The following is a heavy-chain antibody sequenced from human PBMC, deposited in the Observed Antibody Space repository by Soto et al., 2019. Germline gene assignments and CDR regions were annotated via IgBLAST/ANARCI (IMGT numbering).Heavy chain of an antibody. J-gene: IGHJ4*02. CDR3: ARVPDC. CDR2: MYHSGST. Sequence: PSETLSLTCAVSGGSISSGGYSWSWIRQPPGKGLEWIGYMYHSGSTYYNPSLKSRVTISIDRSKNQFSLKLSSVTAADTAVYYCARVPDCWGQAMLVAVSS. D-gene: IGHD2-2*01. V-gene: IGHV4-30-2*01. CDR1: GGSISSGGYS.